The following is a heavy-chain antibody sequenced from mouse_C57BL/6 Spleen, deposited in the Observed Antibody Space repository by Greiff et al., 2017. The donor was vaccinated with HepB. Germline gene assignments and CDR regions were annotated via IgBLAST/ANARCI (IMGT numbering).Heavy chain of an antibody. CDR3: TRGEYYYGSSPYAMDY. CDR1: GFTFSSYA. D-gene: IGHD1-1*01. J-gene: IGHJ4*01. CDR2: ISSGGDYI. V-gene: IGHV5-9-1*02. Sequence: EVQLVESGEGLVKPGGSLKLSCAASGFTFSSYAMSWVRQTPEKRLEWVAYISSGGDYIYYADTVKGRFTISRDNARNTLYLKMSSLKSEDTAMYYCTRGEYYYGSSPYAMDYWGQGTSVTVSS.